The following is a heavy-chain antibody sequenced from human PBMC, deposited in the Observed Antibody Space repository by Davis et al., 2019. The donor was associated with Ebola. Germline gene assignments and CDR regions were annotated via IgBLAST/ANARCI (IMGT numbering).Heavy chain of an antibody. D-gene: IGHD3-22*01. V-gene: IGHV4-61*01. CDR3: ARHLLSSGYLYYYYGMDV. J-gene: IGHJ6*02. Sequence: SETLSLTCTVSGGSVSSGSYYWSWIRQPPGKGLEWIGYIYYSGSTNYNPSLKSRVTISVDTSKNQFSLKLSSVTAADTAVYYCARHLLSSGYLYYYYGMDVWGQGTTVTVSS. CDR2: IYYSGST. CDR1: GGSVSSGSYY.